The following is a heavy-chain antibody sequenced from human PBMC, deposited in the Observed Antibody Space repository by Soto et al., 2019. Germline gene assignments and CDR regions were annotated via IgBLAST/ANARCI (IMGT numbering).Heavy chain of an antibody. CDR2: ITRSGAIT. D-gene: IGHD6-13*01. CDR1: GFTFKNHA. CDR3: AKDTIAAADTDYYYGMDV. J-gene: IGHJ6*02. V-gene: IGHV3-23*01. Sequence: EVQLLESGGGLVQPGGSLRLSCAASGFTFKNHAMSWVRQAPGKGLEWVSAITRSGAITYYVDSVKGRFTISRDNSKNTLYLQMNSLRAEDTAVYFCAKDTIAAADTDYYYGMDVWGQGTTVTVSS.